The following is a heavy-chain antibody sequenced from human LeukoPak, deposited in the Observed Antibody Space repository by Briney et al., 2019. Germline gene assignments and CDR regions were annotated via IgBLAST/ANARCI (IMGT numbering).Heavy chain of an antibody. V-gene: IGHV4-34*01. CDR3: ARGGRPPRYSTR. J-gene: IGHJ4*02. CDR2: INHSGST. CDR1: GGSFSGYY. D-gene: IGHD3-16*02. Sequence: SETLSLTCAVYGGSFSGYYWSWIRQPPGKGLEWIGEINHSGSTNYNPSLKSRVTISVDTSKNQFSLKLSSVTAADTAVYYCARGGRPPRYSTRWGQGTLVTVSS.